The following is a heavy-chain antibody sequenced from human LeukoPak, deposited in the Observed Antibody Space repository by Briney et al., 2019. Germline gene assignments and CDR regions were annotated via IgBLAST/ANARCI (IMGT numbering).Heavy chain of an antibody. J-gene: IGHJ4*02. V-gene: IGHV5-51*01. Sequence: PGASLKISCKGSGYNFTTYWIDWVRQLPGKGLEWMGIIYPGDSDTRYSPSFQGQVTISADKSISTAYLQWSSLKASDTAMYYCARHERDSSGWFGYWGQGTLVTVSS. CDR2: IYPGDSDT. D-gene: IGHD6-19*01. CDR3: ARHERDSSGWFGY. CDR1: GYNFTTYW.